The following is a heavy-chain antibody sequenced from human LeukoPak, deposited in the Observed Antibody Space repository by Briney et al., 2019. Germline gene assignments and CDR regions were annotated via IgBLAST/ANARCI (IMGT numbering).Heavy chain of an antibody. Sequence: SLRLSCAASGFTFDDYAMHWVRQAPGKGLEWVSGISWNSGSIGYADSVKGRFTISRDNAKNTLYLQVNSLRVEDTAVYYCAKDRDGGTNTRAKGFDYWGQGTLVTVSS. D-gene: IGHD1-7*01. CDR2: ISWNSGSI. CDR1: GFTFDDYA. J-gene: IGHJ4*02. CDR3: AKDRDGGTNTRAKGFDY. V-gene: IGHV3-9*01.